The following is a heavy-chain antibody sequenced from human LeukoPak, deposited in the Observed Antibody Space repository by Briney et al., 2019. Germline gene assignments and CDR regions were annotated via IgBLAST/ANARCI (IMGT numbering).Heavy chain of an antibody. CDR1: GYTLTELS. D-gene: IGHD3-10*01. J-gene: IGHJ4*02. Sequence: GASVKVSCKVSGYTLTELSMHWVRQAPGKGLEWMGGFDPEDGETIYAQKFQGRVTMTEDTSTDTAYMELSSLRSEDTAVYYCATGNPLSPGSYYFDYWRQGTLVTVSS. CDR2: FDPEDGET. CDR3: ATGNPLSPGSYYFDY. V-gene: IGHV1-24*01.